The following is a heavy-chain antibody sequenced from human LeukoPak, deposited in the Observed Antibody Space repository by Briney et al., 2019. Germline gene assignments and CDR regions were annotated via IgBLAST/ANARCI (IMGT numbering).Heavy chain of an antibody. CDR3: AKDHGGSGAFDI. J-gene: IGHJ3*02. CDR2: ISSSSSYI. Sequence: GGSLRLSCAASGFTFSSYAMSWVRQAPGKGLEWVSSISSSSSYIYYADSVKGRFTISRDNAKNSLYLQMNSLRAEDTAVYYCAKDHGGSGAFDIWGQGTMVTVSS. D-gene: IGHD3-10*01. CDR1: GFTFSSYA. V-gene: IGHV3-21*04.